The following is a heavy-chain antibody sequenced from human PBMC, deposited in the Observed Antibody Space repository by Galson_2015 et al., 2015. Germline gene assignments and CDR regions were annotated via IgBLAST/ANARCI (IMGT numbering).Heavy chain of an antibody. CDR2: ISSGGAT. Sequence: SLRLSCAVYGFTVSSNYITWSRQAPGKGLVWVSVISSGGATYYADSVKGRITISRDNSKNTLYLKMNSLRAEDTAVYYCVRVGGFRDLYYMDVWGIGTTVTVSS. J-gene: IGHJ6*03. CDR1: GFTVSSNY. CDR3: VRVGGFRDLYYMDV. V-gene: IGHV3-53*01. D-gene: IGHD3-10*01.